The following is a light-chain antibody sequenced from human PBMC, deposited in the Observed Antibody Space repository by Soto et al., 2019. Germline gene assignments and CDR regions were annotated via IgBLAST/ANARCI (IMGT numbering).Light chain of an antibody. V-gene: IGKV3-15*01. CDR2: AAS. J-gene: IGKJ5*01. Sequence: EIVLAQSPATLSLSPGERATLSCRASQSVSISLAWYQQKPGQAPRLLIYAASTRAAGIPARFSGSGSGTDFTLTISSLQSEDFAIYYCQQYYDWPITFGQGTRLENK. CDR1: QSVSIS. CDR3: QQYYDWPIT.